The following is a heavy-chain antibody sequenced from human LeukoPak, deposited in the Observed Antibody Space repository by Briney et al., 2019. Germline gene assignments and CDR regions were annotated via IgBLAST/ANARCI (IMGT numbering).Heavy chain of an antibody. CDR2: INPNSGGT. CDR1: GYTFTGYY. CDR3: AGDLGSYDSSGYYYLFDY. Sequence: GASVKVSCKASGYTFTGYYMHWVRQAPGQGLEWMGWINPNSGGTNYAQKFQGRVTMTRDTSISTAYMELSRLRSDDTAVYYCAGDLGSYDSSGYYYLFDYWGQGTLVTVSS. V-gene: IGHV1-2*02. J-gene: IGHJ4*02. D-gene: IGHD3-22*01.